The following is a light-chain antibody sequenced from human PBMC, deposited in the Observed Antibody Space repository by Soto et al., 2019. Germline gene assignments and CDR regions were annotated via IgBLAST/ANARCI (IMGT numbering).Light chain of an antibody. Sequence: EIVMTQSPATLSVSPGEGATLSCRASQSLSINLAWYQQKPGQAPRLRISGISNRATGIPDRFSGSGSGTDFTLTISRLEPEDFAVYHCQQYGSSPTFGQGTRLEIK. J-gene: IGKJ5*01. CDR1: QSLSIN. V-gene: IGKV3-20*01. CDR3: QQYGSSPT. CDR2: GIS.